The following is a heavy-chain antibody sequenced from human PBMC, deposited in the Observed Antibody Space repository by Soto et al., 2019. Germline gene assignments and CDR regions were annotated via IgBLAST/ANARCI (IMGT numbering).Heavy chain of an antibody. V-gene: IGHV3-23*01. CDR3: AKDIWIESSGGGWFDP. D-gene: IGHD3-22*01. CDR2: ISASGGNT. J-gene: IGHJ5*02. CDR1: GFTVSSHY. Sequence: PGGSLRLSCAVSGFTVSSHYMSWVRQAPGKGLEWVSSISASGGNTYYADSVQGRFTISRDNSKNTLYLQMNSLRAEDTAVYYCAKDIWIESSGGGWFDPWGQGTQVTVSS.